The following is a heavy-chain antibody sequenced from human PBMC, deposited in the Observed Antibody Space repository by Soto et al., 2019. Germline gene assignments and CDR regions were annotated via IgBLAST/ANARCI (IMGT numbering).Heavy chain of an antibody. D-gene: IGHD3-22*01. J-gene: IGHJ4*02. Sequence: QVQLVQSGAEVKKPGSSVKVSCKASGGTFSSYTISWVRQAPGQGLERMGRIIPILGIANYAQKFQGRVTITADKATSTAYMELSSLRSEDTAVYYCTSEPDDSSGYYDLFDYWGQGTLVTVSS. CDR1: GGTFSSYT. CDR2: IIPILGIA. V-gene: IGHV1-69*02. CDR3: TSEPDDSSGYYDLFDY.